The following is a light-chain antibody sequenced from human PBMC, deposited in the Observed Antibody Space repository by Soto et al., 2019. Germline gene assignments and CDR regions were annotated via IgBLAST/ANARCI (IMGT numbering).Light chain of an antibody. CDR1: QSVSSD. V-gene: IGKV3-15*01. CDR3: KQYNDWPRT. Sequence: ENVMTQSPGTLSLSPGERATLSCRASQSVSSDLAWYHQKPGQAPRLLIYSASTRATGIQARFSGSGSGTEFTLTIKSLQSEDFAVYYCKQYNDWPRTFGQGTKVDIK. J-gene: IGKJ1*01. CDR2: SAS.